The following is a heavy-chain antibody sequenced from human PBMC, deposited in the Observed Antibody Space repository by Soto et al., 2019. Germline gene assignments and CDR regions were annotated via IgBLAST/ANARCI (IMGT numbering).Heavy chain of an antibody. CDR1: GFTFSSYA. J-gene: IGHJ3*02. D-gene: IGHD1-26*01. CDR2: ISYDGSNK. Sequence: QVQLVESGGGVVQPGRSLRLSCAASGFTFSSYAMHWVRQAPGKGLEWVAVISYDGSNKYYADSVKGRFTISRDNSKNTLYLQMNSLRAEDTAVYCCARGDKWELLRAFDIWGQGTMVTVSS. CDR3: ARGDKWELLRAFDI. V-gene: IGHV3-30-3*01.